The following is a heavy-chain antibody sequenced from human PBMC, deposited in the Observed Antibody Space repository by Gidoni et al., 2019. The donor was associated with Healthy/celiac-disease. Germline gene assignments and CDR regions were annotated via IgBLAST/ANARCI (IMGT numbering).Heavy chain of an antibody. Sequence: QVQLVQSGAEVTKPGASVQVSCKASGYPFPCSAMHWVRQAPGQRLEWMGWINAGNGNTKDAQKFQGRVTITRDTSASTAYMELSSLRSEDTAVYYCARAHLRDYYDSSGYYYGGLFDYWGQGTLVTVSA. CDR3: ARAHLRDYYDSSGYYYGGLFDY. CDR2: INAGNGNT. D-gene: IGHD3-22*01. V-gene: IGHV1-3*01. J-gene: IGHJ4*02. CDR1: GYPFPCSA.